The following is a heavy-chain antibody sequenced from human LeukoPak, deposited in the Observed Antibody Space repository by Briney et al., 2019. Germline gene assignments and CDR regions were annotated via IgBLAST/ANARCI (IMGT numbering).Heavy chain of an antibody. D-gene: IGHD1-7*01. J-gene: IGHJ4*02. V-gene: IGHV3-21*01. CDR2: ISSSSSYI. Sequence: PGGSLRLSCAASGFTFSSYSMNWVRQAPGKGLEWVSSISSSSSYIYYADSVKGRFTISRDNAKNSLYLQMNSLRAEDTAVYYCARDFVSPHWNYVEGVDYWGQGTLVTVSS. CDR3: ARDFVSPHWNYVEGVDY. CDR1: GFTFSSYS.